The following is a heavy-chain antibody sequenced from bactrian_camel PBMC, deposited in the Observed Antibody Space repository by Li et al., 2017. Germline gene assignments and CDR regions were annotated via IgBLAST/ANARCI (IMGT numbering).Heavy chain of an antibody. Sequence: HVQLVESGGGLVQPGGSLRLSCAASGFTFSSYWMYWVRQAPGKGLEWVSAINSGGGSTYYADSVKGRFTISRDNAKNTLYLQMKSLKPEDTAVYYCVRDEAYYAMYYFFRYWGQGTQVTVS. CDR1: GFTFSSYW. CDR3: VRDEAYYAMYYFFRY. D-gene: IGHD2*01. V-gene: IGHV3S1*01. J-gene: IGHJ4*01. CDR2: INSGGGST.